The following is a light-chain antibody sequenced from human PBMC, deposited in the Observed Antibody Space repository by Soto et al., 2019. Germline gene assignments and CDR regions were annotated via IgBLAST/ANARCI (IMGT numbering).Light chain of an antibody. V-gene: IGLV1-51*01. Sequence: QSVLTQPPSVSAAPGQKVTISCSGTSSNIGNNYVSWYQQLPGTAPKLIIYDDNKRPSVLPDRFSGSKSGTSATLGITVQHTGDEADYYCGTSDSSLSAGMFGGGTKVTVL. CDR1: SSNIGNNY. J-gene: IGLJ3*02. CDR3: GTSDSSLSAGM. CDR2: DDN.